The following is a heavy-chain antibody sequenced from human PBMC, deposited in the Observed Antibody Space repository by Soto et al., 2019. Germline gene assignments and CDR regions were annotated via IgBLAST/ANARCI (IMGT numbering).Heavy chain of an antibody. V-gene: IGHV5-51*01. CDR2: IYPGDSDT. D-gene: IGHD2-15*01. Sequence: GESLKISCKCSGYSFTNYWIGWVRQMPGKGLEWMGIIYPGDSDTRYSPSFQGQVNISADKSISTAYLQWSSLKASDTALYYCARYYCSGGSCHGFFDYWGQGMPVTVSS. J-gene: IGHJ4*02. CDR3: ARYYCSGGSCHGFFDY. CDR1: GYSFTNYW.